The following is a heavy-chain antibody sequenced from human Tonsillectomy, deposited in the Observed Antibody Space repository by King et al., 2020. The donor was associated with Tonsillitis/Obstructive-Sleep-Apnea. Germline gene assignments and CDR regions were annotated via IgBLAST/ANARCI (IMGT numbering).Heavy chain of an antibody. D-gene: IGHD2-2*01. V-gene: IGHV1-69*12. J-gene: IGHJ4*02. CDR2: IIPIFGPA. CDR3: ARAGVYCSSTTCYNFDY. CDR1: GGTFSNYA. Sequence: QLVQSGAEVKKPGSSVKVSCKAPGGTFSNYAISWVRQAPGQGLEWMGGIIPIFGPANYAQKFQGRVTITADESTSTSYMELRSLGSEGTAVYYCARAGVYCSSTTCYNFDYWGQGTLVTVSS.